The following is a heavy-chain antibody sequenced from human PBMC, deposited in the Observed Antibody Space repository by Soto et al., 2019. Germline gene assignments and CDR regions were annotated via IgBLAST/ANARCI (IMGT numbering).Heavy chain of an antibody. CDR2: ISYTGNT. Sequence: QVQLQESGPGLLKPSQTLSLTCTVSSVSISSSGYFWSWLRQHTGKGLEWLGYISYTGNTYYSPSLRCRLTMSLDTSKNQFSLKLSSVTAADTAVYYCASLPRSVYYSWYYFDYWGQGTLVTVSS. D-gene: IGHD3-22*01. CDR3: ASLPRSVYYSWYYFDY. V-gene: IGHV4-31*03. CDR1: SVSISSSGYF. J-gene: IGHJ4*02.